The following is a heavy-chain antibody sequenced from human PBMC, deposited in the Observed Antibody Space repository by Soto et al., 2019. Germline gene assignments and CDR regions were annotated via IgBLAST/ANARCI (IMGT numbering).Heavy chain of an antibody. Sequence: HVQLQESGPGLVKPSEPLSLTCSVSAGSISRYYWGWVRQSPGEGLEWIAHISYTVDASYNPSLKSRVTTSLDTSKNQIALRLMSVTAADTAVYYCVGSLMSRAMESFDYWGQGTLVTVTS. CDR2: ISYTVDA. CDR3: VGSLMSRAMESFDY. D-gene: IGHD5-18*01. CDR1: AGSISRYY. J-gene: IGHJ4*02. V-gene: IGHV4-59*01.